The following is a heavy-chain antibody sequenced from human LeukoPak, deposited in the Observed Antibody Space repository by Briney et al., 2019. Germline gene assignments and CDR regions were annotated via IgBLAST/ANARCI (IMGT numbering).Heavy chain of an antibody. V-gene: IGHV4-34*01. Sequence: SETLSLTCAVYGGSFSGYYWSWIRRPPGKGLEWIGEINHSGNTNYNPSLKSRVTISVDTSKNQFSLKLSSVTAADTAVYYCALRSSGYYLTLDYWGQGTLVTVSS. D-gene: IGHD3-22*01. CDR3: ALRSSGYYLTLDY. CDR2: INHSGNT. J-gene: IGHJ4*02. CDR1: GGSFSGYY.